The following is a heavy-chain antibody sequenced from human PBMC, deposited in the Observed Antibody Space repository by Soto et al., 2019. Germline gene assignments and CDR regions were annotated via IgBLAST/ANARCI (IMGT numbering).Heavy chain of an antibody. CDR1: GGSFSGYY. CDR2: INHSGST. J-gene: IGHJ4*02. D-gene: IGHD5-18*01. CDR3: ARGTAMARLGY. V-gene: IGHV4-34*01. Sequence: QVQLQQWGAGLLKPSETLSLTCAVYGGSFSGYYWSWIRQPPGKGLEWIGEINHSGSTNYNPSLKSRVTISVDTSKNQFSLKLSSVTAAATAVYYCARGTAMARLGYWGQGTLVTVSS.